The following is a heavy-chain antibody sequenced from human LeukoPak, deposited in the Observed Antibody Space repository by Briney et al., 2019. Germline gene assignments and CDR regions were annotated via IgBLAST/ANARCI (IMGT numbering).Heavy chain of an antibody. Sequence: SETLSLTCTVSGGSISSYYWSWIRQPPGKGLEWIGYIYYSGSTNYNPSLESRVTISVDTSKNQFSLKLSSVTAADTAVYYCARGYSYYFYYGMDVWGQGTTVTVSS. CDR1: GGSISSYY. D-gene: IGHD2-2*02. J-gene: IGHJ6*02. CDR3: ARGYSYYFYYGMDV. CDR2: IYYSGST. V-gene: IGHV4-59*01.